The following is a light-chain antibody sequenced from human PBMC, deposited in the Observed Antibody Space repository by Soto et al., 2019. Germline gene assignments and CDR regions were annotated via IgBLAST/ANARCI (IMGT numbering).Light chain of an antibody. Sequence: QSALTQPASVSGSPGQSVTISCTGASSDVGGSDHVSWYQQHPGKAPKLILYEVNNRPSGVSNRFSGSKSGNTASLIISGLQADDEAEYFCSSYAGSSNWVFGGGTKLTVL. CDR2: EVN. CDR3: SSYAGSSNWV. J-gene: IGLJ3*02. V-gene: IGLV2-14*03. CDR1: SSDVGGSDH.